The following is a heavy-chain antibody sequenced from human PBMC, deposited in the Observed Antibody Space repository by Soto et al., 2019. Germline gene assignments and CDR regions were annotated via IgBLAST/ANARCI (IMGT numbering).Heavy chain of an antibody. CDR3: ARGINIVGVTNSKYYFDC. Sequence: QVQLVQSGAEVKKPGSSVKVSCKASGGTFSSYAISWVRQAPGQGLEWMVGIIPIFGTANYAQKFQGRVTITAAKSTRTAYMELSSLRSEDTAVYYCARGINIVGVTNSKYYFDCWGQETLVTVSS. V-gene: IGHV1-69*06. D-gene: IGHD1-26*01. J-gene: IGHJ4*02. CDR1: GGTFSSYA. CDR2: IIPIFGTA.